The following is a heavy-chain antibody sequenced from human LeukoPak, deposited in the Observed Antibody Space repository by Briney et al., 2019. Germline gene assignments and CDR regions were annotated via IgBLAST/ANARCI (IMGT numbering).Heavy chain of an antibody. CDR1: GFTSRAYA. J-gene: IGHJ4*02. CDR3: GIRDTSDYYVF. Sequence: GGSLRLSCTGSGFTSRAYAFSSVRQAPGTRVESVSATGSTGVTYSADSVKGRFTISRDNSKNALYLQMNGLRADDTAVYYCGIRDTSDYYVFWGQGTLVTVSS. CDR2: TGSTGVT. V-gene: IGHV3-23*01. D-gene: IGHD3-22*01.